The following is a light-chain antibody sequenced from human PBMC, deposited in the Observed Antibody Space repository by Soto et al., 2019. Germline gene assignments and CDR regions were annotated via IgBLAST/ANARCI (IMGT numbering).Light chain of an antibody. Sequence: QSALTQPRSVSGSPGQSVTISCTGTSSDVGGYNYVSWYQQHPGKAPKVMIYDVDKRPSGVPDRFSGSKSGNTASLTISGLQGEDEADYYCCSYAGSDTGVFGGGTQLTVL. V-gene: IGLV2-11*01. J-gene: IGLJ3*02. CDR2: DVD. CDR3: CSYAGSDTGV. CDR1: SSDVGGYNY.